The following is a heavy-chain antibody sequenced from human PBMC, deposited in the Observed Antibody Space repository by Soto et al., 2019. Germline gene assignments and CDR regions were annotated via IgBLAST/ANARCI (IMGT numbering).Heavy chain of an antibody. CDR2: IKQDGSEK. D-gene: IGHD6-6*01. Sequence: EVQLVESGGGLVQPGGSLRLSCAASGFTFSSSWMSWVRQAPGKGLAWVANIKQDGSEKYYVDSVKGRFTISRDNAKNSLYLQMHSLSAEDTAVYYCARDQGGYSSSSWHEYFQHWGKVTLFTFSA. CDR3: ARDQGGYSSSSWHEYFQH. CDR1: GFTFSSSW. V-gene: IGHV3-7*03. J-gene: IGHJ1*01.